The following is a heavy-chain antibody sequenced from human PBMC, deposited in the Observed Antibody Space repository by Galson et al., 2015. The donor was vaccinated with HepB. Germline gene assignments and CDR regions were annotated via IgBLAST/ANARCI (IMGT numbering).Heavy chain of an antibody. D-gene: IGHD1-20*01. V-gene: IGHV1-69*02. CDR1: GGTFSGYT. J-gene: IGHJ6*02. Sequence: SVKVSCKASGGTFSGYTISWVRQAPGQGLEWMGRIIPIYGIANYAPKFQGRLTITADTSTSTAYLELTSLRSEDTAVYYCARPEYNWSDAASDVYYFGMDVWGQGTTVTVSS. CDR2: IIPIYGIA. CDR3: ARPEYNWSDAASDVYYFGMDV.